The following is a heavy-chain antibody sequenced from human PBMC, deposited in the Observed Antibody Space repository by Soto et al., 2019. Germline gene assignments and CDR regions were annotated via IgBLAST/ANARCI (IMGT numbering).Heavy chain of an antibody. CDR2: INPGDGST. J-gene: IGHJ6*03. CDR1: GYIFTSYY. CDR3: DREEMPTVNNYYYYMDV. V-gene: IGHV1-46*03. Sequence: QVQLVQSGAEVRKPGASVKVSCKASGYIFTSYYIHWVRQAPGQGLEWMGVINPGDGSTIYAEKFQGRVTMNRDTSTSTVYMEVSSLRSEDTAVYYCDREEMPTVNNYYYYMDVWGKGTTVTVSS. D-gene: IGHD4-4*01.